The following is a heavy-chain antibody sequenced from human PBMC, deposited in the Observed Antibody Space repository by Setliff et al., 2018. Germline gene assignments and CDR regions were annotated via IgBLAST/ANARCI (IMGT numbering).Heavy chain of an antibody. Sequence: SETLSLTCTVSGGSISGSSNYWSWVRQPPGKGLEWIGYIYTSGSTNYNPSLKSRGTISVDTSRNQFSLKLSSVTAADTAVYYCVRVEAGYCSSTSCYVVGAFDIWGQGTMVTVSS. CDR2: IYTSGST. CDR3: VRVEAGYCSSTSCYVVGAFDI. J-gene: IGHJ3*02. D-gene: IGHD2-2*03. V-gene: IGHV4-4*08. CDR1: GGSISGSSNY.